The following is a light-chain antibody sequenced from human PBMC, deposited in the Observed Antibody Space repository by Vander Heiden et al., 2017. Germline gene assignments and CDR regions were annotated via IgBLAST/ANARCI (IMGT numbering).Light chain of an antibody. V-gene: IGKV1-12*01. Sequence: DIQMTQSPSSVSASVGDRVTITCRASQGISSWLAWYQQKPVKAPKLLIYAASSLQSGVPSRFSATGPGTDFTLTISSLKPEDFATYYCLQSNTVPRTFGAWTKVELK. CDR3: LQSNTVPRT. CDR2: AAS. J-gene: IGKJ4*01. CDR1: QGISSW.